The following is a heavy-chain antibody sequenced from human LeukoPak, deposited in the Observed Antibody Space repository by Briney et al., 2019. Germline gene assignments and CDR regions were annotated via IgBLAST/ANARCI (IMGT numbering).Heavy chain of an antibody. CDR3: ARDGGFGELSSY. J-gene: IGHJ4*02. D-gene: IGHD3-10*01. V-gene: IGHV4-30-2*01. CDR2: IYHSGST. Sequence: PSETLSLTCTVSGGSISSGGYYWSWILQPPGKGLEWIGYIYHSGSTYYNPSLKSRVTISVDRSKNQFSLKLSSVTAADTAVYYCARDGGFGELSSYWGQGTLVTVSS. CDR1: GGSISSGGYY.